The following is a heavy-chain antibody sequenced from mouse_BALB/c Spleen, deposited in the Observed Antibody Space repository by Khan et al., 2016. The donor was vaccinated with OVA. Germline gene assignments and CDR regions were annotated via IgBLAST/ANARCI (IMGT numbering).Heavy chain of an antibody. V-gene: IGHV3-2*02. CDR3: ARTARIKY. CDR1: GYSITSGYG. D-gene: IGHD1-2*01. CDR2: ISYSGST. Sequence: EVQLQESGPGLVKPSQSLSLTCTVTGYSITSGYGWNWIRQFPGNKLEWMGYISYSGSTNYNPSLNSRISITRDTSKNQCFLQLNSVTTEDTATYYCARTARIKYWGQGTTLTVSS. J-gene: IGHJ2*01.